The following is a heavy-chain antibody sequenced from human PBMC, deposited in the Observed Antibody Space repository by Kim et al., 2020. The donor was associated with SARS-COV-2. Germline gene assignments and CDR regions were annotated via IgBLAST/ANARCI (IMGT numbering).Heavy chain of an antibody. CDR3: AKAYTGYDNWFDP. D-gene: IGHD5-12*01. J-gene: IGHJ5*02. V-gene: IGHV3-23*03. Sequence: AESVNGRFTISRVNSKNTLYLQMNSLRDEDTAVYYCAKAYTGYDNWFDPWGQGTLVTVSA.